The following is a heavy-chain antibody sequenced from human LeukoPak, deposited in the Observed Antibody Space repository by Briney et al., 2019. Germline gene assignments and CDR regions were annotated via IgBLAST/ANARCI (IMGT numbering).Heavy chain of an antibody. CDR2: INCSRST. J-gene: IGHJ4*02. Sequence: SRTLCLTCTVSGGSISSAGYYWSCIRPGSGKGLEWTGNINCSRSTYYNPSINSRVTISVDPSKNQFFLKLSSVTAAYTAVYYWARAVGAYYYGGSGSRTGGYFDNWGQGTLVTVSS. V-gene: IGHV4-31*02. CDR3: ARAVGAYYYGGSGSRTGGYFDN. D-gene: IGHD3-22*01. CDR1: GGSISSAGYY.